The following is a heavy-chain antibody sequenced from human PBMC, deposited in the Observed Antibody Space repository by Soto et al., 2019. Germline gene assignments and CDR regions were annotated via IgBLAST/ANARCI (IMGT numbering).Heavy chain of an antibody. D-gene: IGHD4-17*01. CDR2: IIPILDVP. CDR3: ASEAPHDYGDYVGTFDI. Sequence: QVQLVQSGAEVKKPGSSVKVSCKASGGTLSSYSISWVRQAPGQGLEWMGRIIPILDVPNYVQKFQGRVKFTADKSTNTAYMEVSSLRSEDTAVYYCASEAPHDYGDYVGTFDIWGQGTMVTVSS. V-gene: IGHV1-69*02. J-gene: IGHJ3*02. CDR1: GGTLSSYS.